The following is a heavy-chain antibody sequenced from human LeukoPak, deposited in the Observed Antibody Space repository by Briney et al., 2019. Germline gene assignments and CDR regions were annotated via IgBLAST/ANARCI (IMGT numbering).Heavy chain of an antibody. J-gene: IGHJ4*02. D-gene: IGHD3-10*01. CDR3: ARVGYHGSGSFDY. CDR2: IYYSGST. Sequence: SETLSLTCTVSGGSISSGGYYWSWIRQHPGKGLEWIGYIYYSGSTYYNPSLKSRVTISVDTSKNQFSLKLSSVTAADTAVYYCARVGYHGSGSFDYWGQGTLVTVSS. V-gene: IGHV4-31*03. CDR1: GGSISSGGYY.